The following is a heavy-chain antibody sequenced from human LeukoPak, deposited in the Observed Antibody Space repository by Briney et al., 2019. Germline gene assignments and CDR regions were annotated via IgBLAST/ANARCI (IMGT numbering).Heavy chain of an antibody. J-gene: IGHJ5*02. CDR1: GFTVSSNY. V-gene: IGHV3-53*01. Sequence: GGSLRLSCAASGFTVSSNYMSWVHRAPGKGLEWVSVIYSGGSTYYADSVKGRFTISRDNSKNTVYLQMNNMRVDDTAVYYCARVAGWHWFDPWGQGTLVTVSS. CDR3: ARVAGWHWFDP. D-gene: IGHD6-19*01. CDR2: IYSGGST.